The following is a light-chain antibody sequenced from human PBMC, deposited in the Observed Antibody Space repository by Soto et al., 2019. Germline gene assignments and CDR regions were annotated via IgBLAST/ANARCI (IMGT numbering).Light chain of an antibody. CDR1: SSDIGTYNF. CDR2: DVS. Sequence: QSALTQPASVSGSPGQSITISCTGTSSDIGTYNFVSWYQQHPGQAPKLMIYDVSNRPSGVSDRFSGSKSGNTASLTISGLQAEDEADYCCSSCSRSSGTRYVFGPGTKLTVL. CDR3: SSCSRSSGTRYV. V-gene: IGLV2-14*03. J-gene: IGLJ1*01.